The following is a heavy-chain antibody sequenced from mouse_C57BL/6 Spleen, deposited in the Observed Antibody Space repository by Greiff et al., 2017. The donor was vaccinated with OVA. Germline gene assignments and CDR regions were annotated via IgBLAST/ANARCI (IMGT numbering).Heavy chain of an antibody. CDR1: GFSLTSYA. J-gene: IGHJ1*03. V-gene: IGHV2-9-1*01. Sequence: VKLVESGPGLVAPSQSLSITCTVSGFSLTSYAISWVRQPPGKGLEWLGVIWTGGGTNYNSALKSRLSISKDNSKSQVFLKMNSLQTDDTARYYCVRERYYGSSYWYFDVWGTGTTVTVSS. D-gene: IGHD1-1*01. CDR2: IWTGGGT. CDR3: VRERYYGSSYWYFDV.